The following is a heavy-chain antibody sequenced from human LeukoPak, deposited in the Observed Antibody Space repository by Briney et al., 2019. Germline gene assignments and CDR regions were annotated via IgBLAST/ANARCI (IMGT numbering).Heavy chain of an antibody. Sequence: GRSLRLSCAASGFTFSSYAMHWVRQAPGKGLEWVAVISYDGSNKYYADSVKGRFTISRDNSKNTLYLQMNSLRAEDTAVYYCAREWWELQTFDYWGQGALVTVSS. CDR3: AREWWELQTFDY. J-gene: IGHJ4*02. CDR2: ISYDGSNK. D-gene: IGHD4/OR15-4a*01. CDR1: GFTFSSYA. V-gene: IGHV3-30*04.